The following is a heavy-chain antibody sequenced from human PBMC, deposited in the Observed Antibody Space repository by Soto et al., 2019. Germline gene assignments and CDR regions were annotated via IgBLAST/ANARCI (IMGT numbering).Heavy chain of an antibody. CDR3: VEGWNDF. V-gene: IGHV3-15*01. D-gene: IGHD1-1*01. CDR2: IKSTKDGGAR. CDR1: GFMFSSAW. Sequence: EVQVVESGGDLVEPGGSLRLSCVTSGFMFSSAWMSWVRQAPGKXXEWVARIKSTKDGGARDYAAPVNGRFSISRDDSKSTVYLQMNSLRVEDTALYYCVEGWNDFWGQGTLVTVSS. J-gene: IGHJ4*02.